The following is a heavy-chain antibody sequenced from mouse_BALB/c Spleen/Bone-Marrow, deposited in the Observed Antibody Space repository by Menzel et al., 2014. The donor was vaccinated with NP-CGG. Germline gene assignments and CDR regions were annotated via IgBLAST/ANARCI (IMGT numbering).Heavy chain of an antibody. Sequence: EVQLQQSGAELVKPGASVKLSCTASGFNIKDAYMHWVKQRPAQGLEWIGRIAPANGNTEYDPKFLDKATITADTSSNTAHLRLSSVTSEDTAVYYCARSPGEVNYWGQGTLVTVSA. CDR1: GFNIKDAY. J-gene: IGHJ3*01. V-gene: IGHV14-3*02. D-gene: IGHD1-3*01. CDR3: ARSPGEVNY. CDR2: IAPANGNT.